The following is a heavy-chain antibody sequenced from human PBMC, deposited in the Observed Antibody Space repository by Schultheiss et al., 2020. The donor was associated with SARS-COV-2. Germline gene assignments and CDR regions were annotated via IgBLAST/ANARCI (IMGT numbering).Heavy chain of an antibody. CDR2: ITPFNGNT. V-gene: IGHV1-45*02. CDR3: ARSPSGLMTNWFDP. Sequence: SVKVSCKASGYTFTYRYLHWVRQAPGQALEWMGWITPFNGNTNYAQKFQDRVTITRDRSMSTAYMELSSLRSEDTAMYYCARSPSGLMTNWFDPWGQGTLVTVSS. CDR1: GYTFTYRY. D-gene: IGHD3-10*01. J-gene: IGHJ5*02.